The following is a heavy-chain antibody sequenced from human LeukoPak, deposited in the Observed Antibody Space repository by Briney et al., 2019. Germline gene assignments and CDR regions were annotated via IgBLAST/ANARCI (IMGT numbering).Heavy chain of an antibody. V-gene: IGHV3-66*01. Sequence: GGSLRDSCAASGFTVNSNYMTWVRQAPGKGLEWVAVIYSGGSTYYADSVKGRFSISRGNSKNTLYLQMSSLRDEDTAVYYCARDVSRLGTLDYWGQGTLVTVSS. J-gene: IGHJ4*02. CDR3: ARDVSRLGTLDY. CDR1: GFTVNSNY. CDR2: IYSGGST.